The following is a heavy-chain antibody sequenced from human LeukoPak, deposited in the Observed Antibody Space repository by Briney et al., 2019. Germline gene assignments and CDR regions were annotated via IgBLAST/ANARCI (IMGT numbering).Heavy chain of an antibody. CDR2: ISWNSGII. J-gene: IGHJ6*02. CDR3: AKEDTATSHDYYYGMDV. D-gene: IGHD5-18*01. V-gene: IGHV3-9*01. Sequence: GGSLRLSCAASGFTFDDYAMHWVRQAPGKGLEWVSGISWNSGIIGYADSVKGRFTISRDNAKNSLYLQMNSLRAEDTALYYCAKEDTATSHDYYYGMDVWGQGTTVTVSS. CDR1: GFTFDDYA.